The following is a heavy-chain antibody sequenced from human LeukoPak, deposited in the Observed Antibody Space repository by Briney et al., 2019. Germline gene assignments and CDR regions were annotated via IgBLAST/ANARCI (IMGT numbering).Heavy chain of an antibody. CDR3: ARRKGSGSYGWYDDY. Sequence: PGGSPRLSRAASGYTFSDYYTSWIPHAPGKGLECGSYIRSSGSTIYYAEPVKGRFTFSRDKAKTSLYLQMNRLRAEDTAGYCCARRKGSGSYGWYDDYSGEGTLVSVSS. D-gene: IGHD3-10*01. V-gene: IGHV3-11*01. CDR1: GYTFSDYY. J-gene: IGHJ4*02. CDR2: IRSSGSTI.